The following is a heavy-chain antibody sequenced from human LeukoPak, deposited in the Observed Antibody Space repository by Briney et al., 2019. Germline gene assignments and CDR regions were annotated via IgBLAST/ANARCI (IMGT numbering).Heavy chain of an antibody. J-gene: IGHJ4*02. CDR3: AKASVSGSHWLAYYFDY. D-gene: IGHD6-19*01. CDR2: INSDGSST. V-gene: IGHV3-74*01. CDR1: GLTFSSYW. Sequence: GGSLRLSCAASGLTFSSYWMHWVRQAPGKGLVWVSRINSDGSSTSYADSAKGRFTISRDNAKNTLYLQMNSLRAEDSAVYYCAKASVSGSHWLAYYFDYWGQGTLVTVSS.